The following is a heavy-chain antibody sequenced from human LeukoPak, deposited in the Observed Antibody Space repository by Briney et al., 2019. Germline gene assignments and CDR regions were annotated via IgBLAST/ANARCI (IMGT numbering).Heavy chain of an antibody. V-gene: IGHV4-61*02. J-gene: IGHJ4*02. CDR3: ARSTAGTFDFDY. Sequence: PSQTLSLTCTVSGGSISSGSYYWRWIRQPAGRGLEWVGRIYTSGRTNYNPPLKSPVTLSVNTYKNQLSLKLSYFTAAGPALLYRARSTAGTFDFDYWGQGTLVTVSS. D-gene: IGHD6-19*01. CDR1: GGSISSGSYY. CDR2: IYTSGRT.